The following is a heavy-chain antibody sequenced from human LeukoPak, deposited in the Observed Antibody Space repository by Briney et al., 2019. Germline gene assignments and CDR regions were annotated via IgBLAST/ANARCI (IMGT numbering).Heavy chain of an antibody. D-gene: IGHD3-22*01. CDR1: GSTFGSYG. CDR2: ITPNADRT. V-gene: IGHV3-23*01. CDR3: AIMHGYYDGSGYWVQ. Sequence: SGGSLRLSCAASGSTFGSYGMSWVRQAPGKGLEWVSFITPNADRTSYADSVEGRFTISRDNPRNTLYMQMNSLRDEDTAIYYCAIMHGYYDGSGYWVQWGQGTLVTVSS. J-gene: IGHJ1*01.